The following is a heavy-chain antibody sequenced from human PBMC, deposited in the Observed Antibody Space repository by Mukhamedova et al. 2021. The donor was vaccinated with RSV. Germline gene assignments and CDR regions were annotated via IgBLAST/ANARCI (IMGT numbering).Heavy chain of an antibody. CDR2: INPNSGGT. Sequence: GLEWMGWINPNSGGTSYAEKFQGRVTMTRDTSLSTAYMDLSRLTSDDTAVYYCAKDRQQWPGYYYYGVDVWGQGTTVTVSS. D-gene: IGHD6-19*01. J-gene: IGHJ6*02. CDR3: AKDRQQWPGYYYYGVDV. V-gene: IGHV1-2*02.